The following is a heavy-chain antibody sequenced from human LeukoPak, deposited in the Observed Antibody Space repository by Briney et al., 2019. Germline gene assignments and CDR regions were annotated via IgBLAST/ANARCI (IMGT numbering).Heavy chain of an antibody. CDR3: AGIPVFGVVLHQEPV. Sequence: GASVKVSCKASGGTFSDYALNWVRQATGQGHEWMGVFIPILGTANSTQKFQDRVTITADISTNTVYMELSSLRSEDTAVYFCAGIPVFGVVLHQEPVWGKGTTVTVSS. V-gene: IGHV1-69*10. CDR2: FIPILGTA. J-gene: IGHJ6*04. CDR1: GGTFSDYA. D-gene: IGHD3-3*01.